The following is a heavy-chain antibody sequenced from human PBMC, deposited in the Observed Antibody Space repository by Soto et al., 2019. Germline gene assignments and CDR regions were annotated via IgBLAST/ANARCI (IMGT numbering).Heavy chain of an antibody. CDR2: IFYSGTT. Sequence: SETLSLTCTVSGGSVNSGSYYWSWIRKPPGMGLEWIGYIFYSGTTNYNPSLKSRVTTSLDISKNQFSLQLSSVTAADTAVYYCARVSIPYYYHTRGQIYFDYWGQGALVTVS. J-gene: IGHJ4*02. CDR3: ARVSIPYYYHTRGQIYFDY. CDR1: GGSVNSGSYY. V-gene: IGHV4-61*01. D-gene: IGHD3-22*01.